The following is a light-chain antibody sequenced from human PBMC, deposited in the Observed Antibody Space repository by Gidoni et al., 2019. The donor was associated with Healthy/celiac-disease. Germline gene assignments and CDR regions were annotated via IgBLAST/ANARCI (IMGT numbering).Light chain of an antibody. J-gene: IGKJ5*01. CDR3: QQSYSTPIT. Sequence: DIQMTQSPSSLSASVGDRVTITCRASQSISSYLNLYQQKPGKAPKLLIYAGSSFQSGVPAIFIYSRSWTDFTLTISSLQPEDFATYYCQQSYSTPITFGQGTQLEIK. CDR1: QSISSY. CDR2: AGS. V-gene: IGKV1-39*01.